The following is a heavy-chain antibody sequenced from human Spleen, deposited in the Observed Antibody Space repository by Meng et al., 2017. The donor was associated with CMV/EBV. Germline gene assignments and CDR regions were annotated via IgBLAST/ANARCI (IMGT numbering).Heavy chain of an antibody. J-gene: IGHJ6*02. V-gene: IGHV4-59*01. CDR3: ARDIGRHYGSGTYSSYYYGMDV. CDR2: IYYTGSSGST. Sequence: SETLSLTCTVSGASISSNYWTWIRQPPGKGLEWIGYIYYTGSSGSTNYNPSLKSRVTISVDTSKNHFSLKLSSVTAADTAVYYCARDIGRHYGSGTYSSYYYGMDVWGQGTTVTVSS. D-gene: IGHD3-10*01. CDR1: GASISSNY.